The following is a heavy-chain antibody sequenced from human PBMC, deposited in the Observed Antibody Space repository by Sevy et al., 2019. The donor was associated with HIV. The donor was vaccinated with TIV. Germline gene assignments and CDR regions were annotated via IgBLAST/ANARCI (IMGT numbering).Heavy chain of an antibody. V-gene: IGHV4-34*01. CDR2: INHSGST. D-gene: IGHD1-26*01. CDR3: ARVSSGSYQVDY. J-gene: IGHJ4*02. Sequence: SETLSLTCAVYGWSFSGYYWSWIRQPPGKGLEWIGEINHSGSTNYNPSLKSRVTISVDTSKNQFSLKLSSVTAADTAVYYCARVSSGSYQVDYWGQGTLVTVSS. CDR1: GWSFSGYY.